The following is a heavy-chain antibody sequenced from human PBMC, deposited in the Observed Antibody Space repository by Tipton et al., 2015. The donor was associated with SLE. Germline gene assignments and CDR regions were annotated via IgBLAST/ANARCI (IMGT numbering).Heavy chain of an antibody. CDR1: GFTFSTYS. V-gene: IGHV3-48*01. CDR2: ISSTSAAI. D-gene: IGHD6-6*01. Sequence: SGFTFSTYSMNWVRQAPGKGLEWISYISSTSAAIYYADSVKGRFTISRDNAKNSLYLQMNSLRAEDTAVYYCARIYRSSSGYGMDVWGQGTTVTVSS. J-gene: IGHJ6*02. CDR3: ARIYRSSSGYGMDV.